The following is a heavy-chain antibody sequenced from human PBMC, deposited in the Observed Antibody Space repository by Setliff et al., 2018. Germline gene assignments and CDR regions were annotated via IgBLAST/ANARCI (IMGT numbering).Heavy chain of an antibody. CDR2: TIPLFGTT. J-gene: IGHJ6*03. Sequence: WASVKVSCKASGYIFTSYGFSWVRQAPGQGLEWMGGTIPLFGTTDYAQKFHGRVTIITDESTSTAYMELSSLTSDDTAVYYCAREGVDTRSSTDYRYYMDVWGKGTTVTVSS. CDR3: AREGVDTRSSTDYRYYMDV. CDR1: GYIFTSYG. D-gene: IGHD5-18*01. V-gene: IGHV1-69*05.